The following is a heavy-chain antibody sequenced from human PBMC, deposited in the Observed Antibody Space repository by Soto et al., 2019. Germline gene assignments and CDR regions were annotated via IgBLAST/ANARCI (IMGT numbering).Heavy chain of an antibody. V-gene: IGHV3-21*01. CDR2: ISSSSSYI. CDR3: ARTGPGSWYDMDV. D-gene: IGHD6-13*01. CDR1: GFTLSSYS. J-gene: IGHJ6*02. Sequence: GGSLRLSCAASGFTLSSYSMNWVRQAPGKGLEWVSSISSSSSYIYYADSVKGRFTISRDNAKNSLYLQMNSLRAEDTAVYYCARTGPGSWYDMDVWGQGTTVTVSS.